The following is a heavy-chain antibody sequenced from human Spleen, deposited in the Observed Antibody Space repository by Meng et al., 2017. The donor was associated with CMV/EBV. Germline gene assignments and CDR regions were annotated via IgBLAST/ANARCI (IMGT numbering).Heavy chain of an antibody. Sequence: SETLSLTCTVSGGSISSSSYYWGWIRQPPGKGLEWIGSIYYSGSTYYNPSLKSRVTISVDTSKNQFSLKLSSVTAADTAVYYCARGLRDHDYTTFNYWGQGKLVTVSS. CDR1: GGSISSSSYY. J-gene: IGHJ4*02. CDR2: IYYSGST. D-gene: IGHD3-16*01. CDR3: ARGLRDHDYTTFNY. V-gene: IGHV4-39*07.